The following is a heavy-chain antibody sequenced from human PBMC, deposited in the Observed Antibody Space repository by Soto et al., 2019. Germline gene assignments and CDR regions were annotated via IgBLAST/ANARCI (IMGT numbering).Heavy chain of an antibody. CDR1: GFTFSSYA. V-gene: IGHV3-30-3*01. CDR3: ARAPRGPGRPRRGDY. Sequence: QVQLVESGGGVVQPGRSLRLSCAASGFTFSSYAMHWVRQAPGKGLEWVAVISYDGSNKYYADSVKGRFTISRDNSKNTLYLQMNSLRAEDTAVYYCARAPRGPGRPRRGDYWGQGTLVTVSS. J-gene: IGHJ4*02. CDR2: ISYDGSNK. D-gene: IGHD3-10*01.